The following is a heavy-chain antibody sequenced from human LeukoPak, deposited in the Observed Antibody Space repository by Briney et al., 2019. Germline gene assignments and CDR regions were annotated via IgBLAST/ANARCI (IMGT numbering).Heavy chain of an antibody. CDR2: IYYSGST. CDR1: GGSISSSSYY. V-gene: IGHV4-39*07. CDR3: AIEDGNWFDP. Sequence: SETLSLTCTVSGGSISSSSYYWGWIRQPPGKGLEWIGSIYYSGSTYYNPSLKSRVTISVDTSKNQLSLKLSSVTAADTAVYFCAIEDGNWFDPWGQGTLVTVSS. D-gene: IGHD5-24*01. J-gene: IGHJ5*02.